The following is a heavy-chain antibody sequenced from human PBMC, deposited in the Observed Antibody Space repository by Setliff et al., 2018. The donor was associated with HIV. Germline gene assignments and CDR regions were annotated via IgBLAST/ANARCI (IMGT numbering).Heavy chain of an antibody. CDR1: GGSISSYY. Sequence: SETLSLTCTVSGGSISSYYWNWIRRPPGKGLEWIGYIYYSGSTNYNPSLKSRLTISIDQSKNQFSLKLSSVTAADTAVYHCARELFGGSGFIDYWGQGTLVTVSS. V-gene: IGHV4-59*12. D-gene: IGHD3-16*01. CDR3: ARELFGGSGFIDY. CDR2: IYYSGST. J-gene: IGHJ4*02.